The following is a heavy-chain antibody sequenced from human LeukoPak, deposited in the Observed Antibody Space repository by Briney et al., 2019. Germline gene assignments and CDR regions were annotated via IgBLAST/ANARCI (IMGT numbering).Heavy chain of an antibody. V-gene: IGHV1-18*01. D-gene: IGHD4-17*01. Sequence: ASVKVSCKASGEIDSSYGISWVRQAPGQGLEWMGWISTHNGNTNYAQKAQGRVIMTTDTSTSTAYMELRSLRSDDTAVYYCANRPHDYGDYGDAFDIWGQGTMVTVAS. J-gene: IGHJ3*02. CDR1: GEIDSSYG. CDR3: ANRPHDYGDYGDAFDI. CDR2: ISTHNGNT.